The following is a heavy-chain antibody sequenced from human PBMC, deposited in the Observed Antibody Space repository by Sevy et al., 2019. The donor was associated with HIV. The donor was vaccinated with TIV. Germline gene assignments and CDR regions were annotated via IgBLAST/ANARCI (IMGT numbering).Heavy chain of an antibody. CDR2: IKQDGSAK. CDR3: ARGGTTVTKYYYMDV. D-gene: IGHD4-17*01. Sequence: GGSLRLSCAASGFTFSSYWMSWVRQAPGKGLEWVANIKQDGSAKYYVDSVKGRFTISRDNAKNSLYLQMNSLRAEDTAVYYCARGGTTVTKYYYMDVWGKWTTVTVSS. J-gene: IGHJ6*03. V-gene: IGHV3-7*01. CDR1: GFTFSSYW.